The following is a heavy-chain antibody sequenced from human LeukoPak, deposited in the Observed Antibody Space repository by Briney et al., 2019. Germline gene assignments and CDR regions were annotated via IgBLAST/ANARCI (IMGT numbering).Heavy chain of an antibody. CDR1: GFTVSSNY. D-gene: IGHD3-16*01. CDR2: IYSGGST. J-gene: IGHJ4*02. Sequence: GGSLRLSCAASGFTVSSNYMSWVRQAPGKGLEWVSVIYSGGSTYYADSVKGRFTISRDNSKNTLYLQMNSLRAEDTAVYYCARAPKLGPFDYWGQGTLVSVSS. CDR3: ARAPKLGPFDY. V-gene: IGHV3-66*02.